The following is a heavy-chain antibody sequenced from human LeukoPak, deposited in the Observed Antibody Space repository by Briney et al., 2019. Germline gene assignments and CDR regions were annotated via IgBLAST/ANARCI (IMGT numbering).Heavy chain of an antibody. CDR2: ISSSSSYI. J-gene: IGHJ3*02. Sequence: PGGSLRLSCAASGFTFSSYSMNWVRQAPGKGLEWVSSISSSSSYIYYADSVKGRFTISRDNAKNSLNLQMNSLRAEDTAVYYCARDHYYDSSGYIPAGDAFDIWGQGTKVTVSS. CDR3: ARDHYYDSSGYIPAGDAFDI. V-gene: IGHV3-21*01. D-gene: IGHD3-22*01. CDR1: GFTFSSYS.